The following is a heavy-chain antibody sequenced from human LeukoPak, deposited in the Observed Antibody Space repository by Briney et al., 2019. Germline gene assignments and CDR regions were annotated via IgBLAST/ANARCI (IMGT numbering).Heavy chain of an antibody. J-gene: IGHJ6*02. V-gene: IGHV3-48*01. CDR3: ARGLGWFGEPDYYYYYGMDV. CDR2: ISSSSSTI. Sequence: GGSLRLSCAASGFTFSSYSMNWVRQAPGKGLEWVSYISSSSSTIYYADSVKGRFTISRDNAKNSLYLQMNSLRAEDTAVYYCARGLGWFGEPDYYYYYGMDVWGQGTTVTVSS. CDR1: GFTFSSYS. D-gene: IGHD3-10*01.